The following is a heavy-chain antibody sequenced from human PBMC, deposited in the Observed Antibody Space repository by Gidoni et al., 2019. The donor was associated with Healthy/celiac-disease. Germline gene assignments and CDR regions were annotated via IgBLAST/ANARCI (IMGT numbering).Heavy chain of an antibody. J-gene: IGHJ4*02. CDR2: IRSKAYGGTT. V-gene: IGHV3-49*05. D-gene: IGHD1-26*01. CDR3: TSTMYSGSYLVDY. CDR1: GFTFGDYA. Sequence: EVQLVESGGGLVKPGRSLRLSCTASGFTFGDYAMSWFRQAPGKGLEWVGFIRSKAYGGTTEYAASVKGRFTISRDDSKSIAYLQMNSLKTEDTAVYYCTSTMYSGSYLVDYWGQGTLVTVSS.